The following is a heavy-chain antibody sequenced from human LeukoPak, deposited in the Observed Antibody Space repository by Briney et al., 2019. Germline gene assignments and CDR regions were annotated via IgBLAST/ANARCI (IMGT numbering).Heavy chain of an antibody. CDR2: INHSGST. CDR1: GGSFSGYY. V-gene: IGHV4-34*01. D-gene: IGHD4-11*01. J-gene: IGHJ4*02. Sequence: PSETLSLTCAVYGGSFSGYYWSWIRQPPGKGLEWIGEINHSGSTNYNPSLKSRVTISVDTSKNQFSLKLSSVTAADTAVYYCARSSTQTGTTPYYFDNWGQGILVTVSS. CDR3: ARSSTQTGTTPYYFDN.